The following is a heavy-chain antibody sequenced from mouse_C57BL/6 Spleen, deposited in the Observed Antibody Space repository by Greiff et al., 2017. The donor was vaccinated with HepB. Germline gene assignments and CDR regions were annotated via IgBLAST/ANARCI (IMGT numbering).Heavy chain of an antibody. V-gene: IGHV3-6*01. CDR1: GYSITSGYY. Sequence: EVQLQESGPGLVKPSQSLSLTCSVTGYSITSGYYWNWIRQFPGNKPEWMGDISYDGSNNYNPSLKNRISIPRDTSKNQFFLKLNSVTTEDTATYYCARDPRRDYAMDYWGQGTSVTVSS. J-gene: IGHJ4*01. CDR3: ARDPRRDYAMDY. CDR2: ISYDGSN.